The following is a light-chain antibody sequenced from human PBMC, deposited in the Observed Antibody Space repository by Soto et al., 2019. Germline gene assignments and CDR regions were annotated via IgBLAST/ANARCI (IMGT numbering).Light chain of an antibody. V-gene: IGKV3-20*01. Sequence: EAVLTQSPATLSLSPGERATLSCRASQSVFGTYLAWYQQKPGQAPRLLIYGASRRATGVPDRFSGSGSGTDFTLTISRLEPEDFAVYYCQQYGSSPWTFGQGTKVDIK. CDR1: QSVFGTY. J-gene: IGKJ1*01. CDR2: GAS. CDR3: QQYGSSPWT.